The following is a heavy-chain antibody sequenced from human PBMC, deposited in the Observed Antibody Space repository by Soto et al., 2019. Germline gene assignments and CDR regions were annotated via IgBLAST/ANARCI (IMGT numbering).Heavy chain of an antibody. V-gene: IGHV4-30-4*01. CDR1: GGSIRSGDYY. Sequence: SETLSLTCTVSGGSIRSGDYYWSWIRQPPGKGLEWIGYIYYSGSTYYSPSLKSRVTISVDTSKNQFSLKLSSVTAADTAVYYCARESGLYDSSGYYYRKYYLDYWGQGTLVTVSS. CDR3: ARESGLYDSSGYYYRKYYLDY. CDR2: IYYSGST. J-gene: IGHJ4*02. D-gene: IGHD3-22*01.